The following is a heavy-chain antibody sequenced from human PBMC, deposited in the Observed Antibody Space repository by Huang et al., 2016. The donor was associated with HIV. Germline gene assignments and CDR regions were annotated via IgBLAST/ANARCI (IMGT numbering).Heavy chain of an antibody. V-gene: IGHV4-30-4*08. CDR2: SYYSVSS. CDR1: GDSIRSGGYY. CDR3: ARAPATHSVFFY. D-gene: IGHD3-3*01. J-gene: IGHJ4*02. Sequence: QVQLQESGPGLVKPSQTLSLTCTGSGDSIRSGGYYWTGIRQSPAKGLECIVYSYYSVSSDYNPSLKSRVSISIDAFKNRVSLKLKSVTVADTAVYYCARAPATHSVFFYWGQGTLVTVSA.